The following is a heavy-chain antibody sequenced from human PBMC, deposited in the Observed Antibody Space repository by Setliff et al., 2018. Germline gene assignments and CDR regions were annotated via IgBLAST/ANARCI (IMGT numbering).Heavy chain of an antibody. J-gene: IGHJ4*01. Sequence: PGGSLRLSCAASGVTFTSYAMTWVRQAPGKGLEWISYISSGSNSIYYADSVKGRFTISRDNSKNTLYLQMKSLRAEDTAIYYCATSTITTYYFDYWGRGTLVTVSS. CDR2: ISSGSNSI. CDR1: GVTFTSYA. V-gene: IGHV3-23*01. CDR3: ATSTITTYYFDY. D-gene: IGHD4-4*01.